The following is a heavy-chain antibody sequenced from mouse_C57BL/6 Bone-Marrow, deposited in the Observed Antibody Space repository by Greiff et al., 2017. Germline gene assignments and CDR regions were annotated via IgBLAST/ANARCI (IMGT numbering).Heavy chain of an antibody. CDR3: AREGGNYMDYAMDY. CDR1: GYTFTDYY. D-gene: IGHD2-1*01. J-gene: IGHJ4*01. CDR2: INPYNGGT. V-gene: IGHV1-19*01. Sequence: VQLQQSGPVLVKPGASVKMSCKASGYTFTDYYMNWVKQSHGKSLEWIGVINPYNGGTSYNQKFKGKATLTVDKSSSTAYMELNSLTSEDSAVYYCAREGGNYMDYAMDYWGQGTSVTVSS.